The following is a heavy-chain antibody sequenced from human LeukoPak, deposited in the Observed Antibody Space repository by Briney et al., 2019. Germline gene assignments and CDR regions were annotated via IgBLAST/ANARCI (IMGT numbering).Heavy chain of an antibody. CDR2: IKSKTDGGTT. J-gene: IGHJ4*02. CDR1: GFTFSNAW. V-gene: IGHV3-15*05. D-gene: IGHD1-1*01. CDR3: ARVRGNNWNDVGAFDY. Sequence: GGSLRLSCAASGFTFSNAWMSWVRQAPGKGLEWVGRIKSKTDGGTTDYAAPVKGRFTISRDDSKNTLYLQMNSLRAEDTAVYYCARVRGNNWNDVGAFDYWGQGALVTVSS.